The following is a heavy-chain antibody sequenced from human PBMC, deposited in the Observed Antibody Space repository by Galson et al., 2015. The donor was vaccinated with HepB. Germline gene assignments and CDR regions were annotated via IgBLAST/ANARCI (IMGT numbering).Heavy chain of an antibody. D-gene: IGHD4-23*01. CDR1: GFTFSSYG. Sequence: SLRLSCAASGFTFSSYGMHWVRQAPGKGLEWVAVISYDGSTKYYADSVKGRFTISRDNSKNTLYLQMNSLRAEDTAVYYCATGRNAEYFQHWGQGTLVTVSS. J-gene: IGHJ1*01. V-gene: IGHV3-30*03. CDR3: ATGRNAEYFQH. CDR2: ISYDGSTK.